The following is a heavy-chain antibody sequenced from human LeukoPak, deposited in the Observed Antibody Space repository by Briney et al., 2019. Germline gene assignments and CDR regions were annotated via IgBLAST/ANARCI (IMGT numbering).Heavy chain of an antibody. CDR2: IIPILGTA. CDR3: ARSFTAYCVGHCYFDY. D-gene: IGHD2-21*02. V-gene: IGHV1-69*11. Sequence: SVKVSCKASGGTFSSYAISWVRQAPGQGIEWMGRIIPILGTANYGQKVQGRVTISTDESTSTAYMELSRLRSEDTAVYYCARSFTAYCVGHCYFDYWGQGTLVSVLS. CDR1: GGTFSSYA. J-gene: IGHJ4*02.